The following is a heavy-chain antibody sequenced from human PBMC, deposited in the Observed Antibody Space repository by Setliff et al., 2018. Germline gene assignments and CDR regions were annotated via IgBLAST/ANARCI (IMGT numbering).Heavy chain of an antibody. D-gene: IGHD3-10*01. CDR1: GGSISSGDYY. CDR3: ARDQGYYGSGSLDSYYYYYGMDV. V-gene: IGHV4-30-4*08. J-gene: IGHJ6*02. Sequence: SETLSLTCTVSGGSISSGDYYWSWIRQPPGKGLEWIGYIYYSGSTYYNPSLKSRVTISVDTSKNQFSLKLSSVTAADTAVYYCARDQGYYGSGSLDSYYYYYGMDVWGQGTTVTV. CDR2: IYYSGST.